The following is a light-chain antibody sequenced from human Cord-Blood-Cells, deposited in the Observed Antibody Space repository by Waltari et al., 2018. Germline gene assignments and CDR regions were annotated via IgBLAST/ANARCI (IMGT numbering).Light chain of an antibody. J-gene: IGLJ1*01. CDR3: CSYAGSSTYV. CDR2: EGS. CDR1: SSDVGRYNL. V-gene: IGLV2-23*01. Sequence: QSALTQPASVSGSPGQSITISCTGTSSDVGRYNLVSWYHQRPGKAPQLMLYEGSKRRSGVSNRFSGSKSGNTASLTISGLQAEDEADYYCCSYAGSSTYVFGTGTKVTVL.